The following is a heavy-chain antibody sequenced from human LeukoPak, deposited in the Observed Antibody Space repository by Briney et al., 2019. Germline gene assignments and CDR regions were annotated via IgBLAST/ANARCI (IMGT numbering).Heavy chain of an antibody. Sequence: SETLSLTRTVSGGSISSSSYYWGWIRQPPGKGLEWIGSIYYSGSTYYNPSLKSRVTISVDTSKNQFSLKLSSVTAADTAVYYCARDSGSPLDAFDIWGQGTWSPSLQ. V-gene: IGHV4-39*07. CDR3: ARDSGSPLDAFDI. CDR2: IYYSGST. J-gene: IGHJ3*02. D-gene: IGHD1-26*01. CDR1: GGSISSSSYY.